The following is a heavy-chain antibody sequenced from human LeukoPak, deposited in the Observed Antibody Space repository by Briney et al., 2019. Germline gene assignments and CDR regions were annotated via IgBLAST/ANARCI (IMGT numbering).Heavy chain of an antibody. CDR1: GFTFSSYA. J-gene: IGHJ3*02. D-gene: IGHD3-22*01. CDR2: ISGSGGST. Sequence: GGSLRLSCAASGFTFSSYAMSWVRQAPGKGLEWVSAISGSGGSTYYADSVKGRFTISRDNAKNSLYLQMNSLRAEDRAVYYCARDHYYDSSGYTPAGDAFDIWGQGTMVTVSS. V-gene: IGHV3-23*01. CDR3: ARDHYYDSSGYTPAGDAFDI.